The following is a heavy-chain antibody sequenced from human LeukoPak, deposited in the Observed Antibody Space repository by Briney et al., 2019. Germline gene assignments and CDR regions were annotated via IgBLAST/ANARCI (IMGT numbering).Heavy chain of an antibody. D-gene: IGHD5-12*01. V-gene: IGHV1-69*05. CDR2: SITIFGTA. CDR3: ARTSGYDFHSFDY. CDR1: GATVSSNT. J-gene: IGHJ4*02. Sequence: GSSVTLSRTASGATVSSNTISWGRQAPRQGHEWMGGSITIFGTANYAQQFQGRVTITTDESTNTDYMELISLRSEDTAVYYCARTSGYDFHSFDYWGQGILVTVSS.